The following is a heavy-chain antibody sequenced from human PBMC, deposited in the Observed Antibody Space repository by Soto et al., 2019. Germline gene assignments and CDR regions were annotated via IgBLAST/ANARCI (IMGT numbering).Heavy chain of an antibody. CDR1: GYTFTSYG. CDR3: AREAEEYSGSDF. CDR2: ISAYNGNT. V-gene: IGHV1-18*01. D-gene: IGHD3-10*01. J-gene: IGHJ4*02. Sequence: ASVKVSCTASGYTFTSYGISWVRQAPGQGLEWMGWISAYNGNTNYAQKLQGRVTMTTDMSTSTAYMELSSLRSDDTAVYYCAREAEEYSGSDFWGPGSLVTVSS.